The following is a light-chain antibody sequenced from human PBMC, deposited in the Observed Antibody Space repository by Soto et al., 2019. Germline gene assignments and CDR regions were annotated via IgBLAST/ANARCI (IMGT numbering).Light chain of an antibody. CDR2: EVN. CDR3: SSSTTFTTLV. Sequence: QSALTQPASVSGSPGQSITISCTGTNSDIGRYDFVSWYQQHPGKAPKLMIYEVNNRPSGVSSRFSGSKSDNTASLTISGLQAEDEAEYYCSSSTTFTTLVFGPGTKVTVL. J-gene: IGLJ1*01. V-gene: IGLV2-14*01. CDR1: NSDIGRYDF.